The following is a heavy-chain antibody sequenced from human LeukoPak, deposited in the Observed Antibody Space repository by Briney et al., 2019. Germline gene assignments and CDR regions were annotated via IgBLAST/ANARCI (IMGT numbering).Heavy chain of an antibody. CDR2: IYYSGST. CDR3: AGSTSWEAFDI. J-gene: IGHJ3*02. Sequence: SETLSLTCTVSGGSISSYYWSWIRQPPGKGLEWIGYIYYSGSTNYNPSLKSRVTLSIDTSKNQFSLKLTSVTAADTAVYYCAGSTSWEAFDIWGQGTMVTVSS. D-gene: IGHD5/OR15-5a*01. V-gene: IGHV4-59*01. CDR1: GGSISSYY.